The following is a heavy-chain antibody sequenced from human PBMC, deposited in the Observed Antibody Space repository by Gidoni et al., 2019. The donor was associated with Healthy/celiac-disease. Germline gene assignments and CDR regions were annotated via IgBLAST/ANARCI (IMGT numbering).Heavy chain of an antibody. CDR3: ARDLDTVTPVDAFDI. V-gene: IGHV3-33*01. CDR1: GFTFSSYG. CDR2: IWYDGSNK. Sequence: QVQLVESGGGVVQPGRSLRLSCAASGFTFSSYGMHWVRQAPGKGLEWVAVIWYDGSNKYYADSVKGRFTISRDNSKNTLYLQMNSLRAEDTAVYYCARDLDTVTPVDAFDIWGQGTMVTVSS. D-gene: IGHD4-17*01. J-gene: IGHJ3*02.